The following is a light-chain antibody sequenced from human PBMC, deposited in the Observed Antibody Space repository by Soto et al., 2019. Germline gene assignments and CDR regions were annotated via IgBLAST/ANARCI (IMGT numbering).Light chain of an antibody. CDR3: HQYYSAPYT. Sequence: DIVMTQSPDSLAVSLGERATINCKSSRSILYNSNNKNYLTWYQQKPGQPPKLLISWASIRESGVPDRFSGSGSGTDFTLTISSLRAEDVAVYYCHQYYSAPYTFGQGTELEIK. CDR2: WAS. V-gene: IGKV4-1*01. J-gene: IGKJ2*01. CDR1: RSILYNSNNKNY.